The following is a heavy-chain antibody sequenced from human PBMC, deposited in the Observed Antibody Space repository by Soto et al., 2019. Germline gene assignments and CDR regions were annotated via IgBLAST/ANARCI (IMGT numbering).Heavy chain of an antibody. CDR2: ITSSGGST. Sequence: VQLLESGGGLVQPGGSLRLSCAASGFTFSSCAMTWVRQAPGKGLEWVSSITSSGGSTYYADSVKGRFTISRDNSKNTVYLQMNSLRAEDTALYYCAKQPHASSWYWVDYWGQGTLVTVSS. CDR3: AKQPHASSWYWVDY. V-gene: IGHV3-23*01. CDR1: GFTFSSCA. J-gene: IGHJ4*02. D-gene: IGHD6-13*01.